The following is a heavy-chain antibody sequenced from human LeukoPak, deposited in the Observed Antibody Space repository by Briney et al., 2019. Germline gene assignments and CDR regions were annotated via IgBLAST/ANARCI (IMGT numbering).Heavy chain of an antibody. CDR3: ATSYGVLDY. D-gene: IGHD4-17*01. V-gene: IGHV1-46*01. CDR2: INPSGRST. J-gene: IGHJ4*02. CDR1: GYTFTSYY. Sequence: VASVKVSCKASGYTFTSYYMHWVRQAPGQGLEWMGIINPSGRSTSYTQKFQGRVTMNRDTSTSTVYMELSSLRSEDTGVYYCATSYGVLDYWGQGTLVTVSS.